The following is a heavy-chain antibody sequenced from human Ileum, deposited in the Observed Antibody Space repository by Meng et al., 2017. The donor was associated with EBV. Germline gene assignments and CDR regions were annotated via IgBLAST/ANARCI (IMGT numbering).Heavy chain of an antibody. CDR2: IFHIGST. CDR3: AKVSLTGTFYDH. J-gene: IGHJ4*02. CDR1: GGSIISNNW. V-gene: IGHV4-4*02. D-gene: IGHD3-9*01. Sequence: QVQLQAPGPRLVKPSGTLSLTCAVSGGSIISNNWWSWVRQPPGKGLEWIGEIFHIGSTNNSPSLKSRVTISVDNSKNQFSLSLTSVTAADTAIYYCAKVSLTGTFYDHWGQGILVTVSS.